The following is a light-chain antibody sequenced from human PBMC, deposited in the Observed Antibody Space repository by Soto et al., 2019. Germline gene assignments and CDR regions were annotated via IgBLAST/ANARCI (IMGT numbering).Light chain of an antibody. CDR1: SSGVGGYNY. V-gene: IGLV2-14*01. J-gene: IGLJ1*01. Sequence: QSALTQPASVSGSPGQSITISCTGTSSGVGGYNYVSWYQQHPGKAPKLMIYDVSNRPSGVSNRFSGSKSGNTASLTISGLQAEDESDYYCSSYTSSSTLEVFGTGTKLTVL. CDR2: DVS. CDR3: SSYTSSSTLEV.